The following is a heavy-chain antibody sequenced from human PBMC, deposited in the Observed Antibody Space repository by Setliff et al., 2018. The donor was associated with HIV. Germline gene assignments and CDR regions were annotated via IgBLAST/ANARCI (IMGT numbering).Heavy chain of an antibody. V-gene: IGHV3-21*06. Sequence: VHQAPGKGLEWVASISSRTTYIDYVDSVRGRFTIYRDNAENSVYLQMDSLRVDDAAVYYCARDSTRGSRREIFDIWGQGTMVTVSS. D-gene: IGHD3-16*01. CDR3: ARDSTRGSRREIFDI. CDR2: ISSRTTYI. J-gene: IGHJ3*02.